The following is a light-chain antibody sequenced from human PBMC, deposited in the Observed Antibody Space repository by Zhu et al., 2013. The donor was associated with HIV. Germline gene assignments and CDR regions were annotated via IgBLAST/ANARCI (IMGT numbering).Light chain of an antibody. CDR2: GAS. Sequence: EIVMTQSPATLSVSPGERATLSCRASQSVSTNLAWYQQKPGQAPRLLIYGASSRATGIADRFSGSGSGTDFILTISRLEPEDSAVYYCQQYVSSPLTFGQGTKVEIK. CDR1: QSVSTN. V-gene: IGKV3-20*01. J-gene: IGKJ1*01. CDR3: QQYVSSPLT.